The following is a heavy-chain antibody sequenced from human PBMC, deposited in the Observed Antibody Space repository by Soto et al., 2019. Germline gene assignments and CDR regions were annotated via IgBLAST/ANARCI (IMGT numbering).Heavy chain of an antibody. CDR1: GYSFTSYY. CDR3: ARDYRDFWSGYYKGPGTYYYMDV. Sequence: ASVKVSCKASGYSFTSYYMHSVRQAPGQGLEWMGIINPSGGSTSYAQKFQGRVTMTRDTSTSTVYMELSSLRSADTAVYYCARDYRDFWSGYYKGPGTYYYMDVWGKGTTVTVSS. J-gene: IGHJ6*03. CDR2: INPSGGST. D-gene: IGHD3-3*01. V-gene: IGHV1-46*01.